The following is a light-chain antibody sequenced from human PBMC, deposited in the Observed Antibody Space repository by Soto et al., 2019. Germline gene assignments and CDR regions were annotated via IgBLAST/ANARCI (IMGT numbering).Light chain of an antibody. CDR2: GAS. CDR3: QQYGSSSWT. Sequence: EIVLTQSPGTLSLSPGKRSTLSCIASQSISSSYLAWYQQRPGQAPRLLIYGASSRATGIPDRFSGSGSGTEFTLTISRLEPEDFAVYYCQQYGSSSWTFGQGTNVDIK. CDR1: QSISSSY. J-gene: IGKJ1*01. V-gene: IGKV3-20*01.